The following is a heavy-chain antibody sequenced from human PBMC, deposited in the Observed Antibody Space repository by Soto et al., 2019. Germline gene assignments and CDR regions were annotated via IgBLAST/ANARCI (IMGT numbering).Heavy chain of an antibody. CDR1: GFTFSSYG. CDR2: IWYDGSNK. V-gene: IGHV3-33*01. J-gene: IGHJ4*02. CDR3: AREGAPYYYDSSGYYYVDY. Sequence: PGGSLRLSCAASGFTFSSYGMHWVRQAPGKGLEWVAVIWYDGSNKYYADSVKGRFTISRDNSKNTLYLQMNSLRAEDTAVYYCAREGAPYYYDSSGYYYVDYWCQGTLVTVSS. D-gene: IGHD3-22*01.